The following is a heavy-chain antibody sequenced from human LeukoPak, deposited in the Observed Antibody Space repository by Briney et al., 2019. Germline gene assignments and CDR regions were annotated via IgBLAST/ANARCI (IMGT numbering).Heavy chain of an antibody. V-gene: IGHV3-30*02. CDR2: IRYDGSNK. Sequence: PGGSLRLSCAASGFTFSIYGIHRVRQAPGKGLEWVSFIRYDGSNKYYTDSVKGRFTISRDNSKNMLYLQMNSLRVEDTAVYYCAKDSASRRLYGYYFDYWGQGSLVTVSS. J-gene: IGHJ4*02. CDR3: AKDSASRRLYGYYFDY. CDR1: GFTFSIYG. D-gene: IGHD5-18*01.